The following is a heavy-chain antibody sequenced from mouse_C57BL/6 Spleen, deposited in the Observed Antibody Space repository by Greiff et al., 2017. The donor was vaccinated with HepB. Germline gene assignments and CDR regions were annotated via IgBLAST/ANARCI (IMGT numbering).Heavy chain of an antibody. CDR1: GYTFTDYY. CDR2: IYPGSGNT. CDR3: AREAGYYVAY. J-gene: IGHJ3*01. D-gene: IGHD2-3*01. Sequence: QVQLKESGAELVRPGASVKLSCKASGYTFTDYYINWVKQRPGQGLEWIARIYPGSGNTYYNEKFKGKATLTAENSSSTAYMQLSSLTSEDSAVYFCAREAGYYVAYWGQGTLVTVSA. V-gene: IGHV1-76*01.